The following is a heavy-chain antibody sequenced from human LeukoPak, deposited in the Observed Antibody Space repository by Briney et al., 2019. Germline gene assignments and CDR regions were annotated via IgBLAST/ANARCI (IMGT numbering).Heavy chain of an antibody. CDR2: IYYTGNT. V-gene: IGHV4-39*01. D-gene: IGHD2-2*01. J-gene: IGHJ4*02. CDR3: ARRSRYQLLLHTTNDY. Sequence: SETLSLTCTVSGDSISTSKSYWGWIRQPPLKGLEWIGSIYYTGNTYYNASLKSRVTISVDTSKNQFSLKLSSVTAADTAVYYCARRSRYQLLLHTTNDYWGQGTLVTVSS. CDR1: GDSISTSKSY.